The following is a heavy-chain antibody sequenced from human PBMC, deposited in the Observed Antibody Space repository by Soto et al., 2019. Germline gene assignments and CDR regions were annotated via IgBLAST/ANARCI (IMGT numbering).Heavy chain of an antibody. CDR3: ARSNGSGNLFDY. D-gene: IGHD3-10*01. CDR1: GGSISSGDYY. Sequence: GGSISSGDYYWSWIRQPPGKGLEWIGYIYYSGSTYYNPSLKSRVTISVDTSKNQFSLKLSSVTAADTAVYYCARSNGSGNLFDYWGQGTLVTVSS. V-gene: IGHV4-30-4*01. CDR2: IYYSGST. J-gene: IGHJ4*02.